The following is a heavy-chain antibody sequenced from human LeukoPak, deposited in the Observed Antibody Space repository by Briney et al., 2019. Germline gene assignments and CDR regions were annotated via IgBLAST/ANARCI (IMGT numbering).Heavy chain of an antibody. Sequence: PGGSLRPSCAPSGFTINTFTMNWVRQPPGKGLDWVSTISGAEGGTYYAVSEKGRLTIQRDNFENTLYPQMNYLREEDTALYYCAKAFSSGWSPFDFWGQGALVTVSS. J-gene: IGHJ4*02. CDR2: ISGAEGGT. CDR3: AKAFSSGWSPFDF. V-gene: IGHV3-23*01. D-gene: IGHD6-19*01. CDR1: GFTINTFT.